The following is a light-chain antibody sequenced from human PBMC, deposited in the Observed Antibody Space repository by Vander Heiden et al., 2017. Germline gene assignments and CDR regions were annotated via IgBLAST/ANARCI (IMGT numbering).Light chain of an antibody. CDR1: QSVLYNSNNKNY. V-gene: IGKV4-1*01. CDR2: WAS. CDR3: QQYYTLPLT. Sequence: DLVMTQSPDFLAVSLGERATINCKSSQSVLYNSNNKNYLAWYQQKPGQPPKLLIYWASTRESGVPDRFSGSGSGTDFTLTITSLQAEDVAVYYCQQYYTLPLTFGGGTKVEIK. J-gene: IGKJ4*01.